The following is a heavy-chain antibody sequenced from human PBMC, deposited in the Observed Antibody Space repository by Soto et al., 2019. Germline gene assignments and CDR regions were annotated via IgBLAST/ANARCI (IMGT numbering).Heavy chain of an antibody. D-gene: IGHD3-3*01. CDR2: ISASGDNT. CDR3: AKLTYSDLWSGSHDS. J-gene: IGHJ4*02. V-gene: IGHV3-23*01. CDR1: GFTFSSRA. Sequence: EVQLLESGGGLVQPGGSLRLSFAASGFTFSSRAMSWVRQAPGKGLDWVSIISASGDNTYYADSVKGRFTISRDNSKNTLYLQVNSLRAEDTAVYYCAKLTYSDLWSGSHDSWGQGTLVTVSS.